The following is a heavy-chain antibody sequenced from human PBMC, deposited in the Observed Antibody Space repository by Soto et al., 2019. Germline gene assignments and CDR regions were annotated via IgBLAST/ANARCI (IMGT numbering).Heavy chain of an antibody. CDR1: GGSISTYY. CDR2: IFYSGGT. Sequence: QVQLQQSGPGLVKPSETLSLTCTVSGGSISTYYWSWVRQPPGKGLEWMGHIFYSGGTDYSPSRKRRLTIPSVKARSQISLKITSGTAADTAVYYCAISMIEYCNSSTCYRDAFPSWGQGTMVTVPS. J-gene: IGHJ3*02. D-gene: IGHD2-2*01. CDR3: AISMIEYCNSSTCYRDAFPS. V-gene: IGHV4-59*01.